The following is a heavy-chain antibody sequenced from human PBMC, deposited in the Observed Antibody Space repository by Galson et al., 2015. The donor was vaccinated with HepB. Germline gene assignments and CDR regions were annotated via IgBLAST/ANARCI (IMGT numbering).Heavy chain of an antibody. CDR3: AREDPRFYTTSSRELDY. CDR1: GYTFTSYG. D-gene: IGHD3-3*01. CDR2: ISADNGNT. V-gene: IGHV1-18*04. Sequence: SVKVSCKASGYTFTSYGISWVRQAPGQGLEWMGWISADNGNTNYAQKLQGRVTMTTDTSTSTAYMELMSLRSDDTAVYYCAREDPRFYTTSSRELDYWGQGTLVTVSS. J-gene: IGHJ4*02.